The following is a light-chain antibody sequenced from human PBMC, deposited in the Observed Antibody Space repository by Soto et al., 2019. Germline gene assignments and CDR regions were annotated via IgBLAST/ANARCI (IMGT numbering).Light chain of an antibody. CDR2: GAS. CDR3: QQYGSAPWT. V-gene: IGKV3-20*01. Sequence: EIVLTQSPGTLSLSPGERATLSCRASQSVSSSYLAWYQQKPGQAPRLLIYGASSRATGIPDRFSGSGSRTDFNLTISRLEHEDFALYHCQQYGSAPWTFGQGTKVEIK. CDR1: QSVSSSY. J-gene: IGKJ1*01.